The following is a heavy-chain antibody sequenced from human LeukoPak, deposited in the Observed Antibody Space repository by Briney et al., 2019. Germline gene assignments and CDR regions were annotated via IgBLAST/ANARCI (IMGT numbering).Heavy chain of an antibody. Sequence: PGGSLRLSCAASGFTFSSYAISWVRQAPGQGLEWMGGIIPIFGTANYAQKFQGRVTITADESTSTAYMELSSLRSEDTAVYYCASPPEWGYSGYDYYFDYWGQGTLVTVSS. CDR2: IIPIFGTA. CDR1: GFTFSSYA. D-gene: IGHD5-12*01. CDR3: ASPPEWGYSGYDYYFDY. J-gene: IGHJ4*02. V-gene: IGHV1-69*01.